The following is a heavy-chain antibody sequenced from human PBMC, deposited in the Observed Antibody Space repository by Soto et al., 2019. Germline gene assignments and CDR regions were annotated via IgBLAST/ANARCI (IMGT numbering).Heavy chain of an antibody. D-gene: IGHD6-19*01. V-gene: IGHV4-34*01. CDR2: VNHNGRN. CDR3: ARGGSSEWQVAVDF. CDR1: GGSFSGYF. Sequence: SETLSLTCAVYGGSFSGYFWNWIRQTQGKGLEWIGKVNHNGRNNYNPSLKSRVTISLDMSKNQISLKLTSVTAADTAVYYCARGGSSEWQVAVDFWGEGTMVTVS. J-gene: IGHJ3*01.